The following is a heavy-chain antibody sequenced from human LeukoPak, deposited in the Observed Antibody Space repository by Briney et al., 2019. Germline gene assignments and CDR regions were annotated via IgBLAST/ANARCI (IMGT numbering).Heavy chain of an antibody. CDR2: INHSGST. D-gene: IGHD6-19*01. V-gene: IGHV4-34*01. CDR3: AREGRYSSGWHDY. Sequence: SETLSLTCAVYGGSFSGYYWSWIRQPPGKGLEWIGEINHSGSTNYNPSLKSRVTISVDTSKNQFSLKLSSVTAADTAVYYCAREGRYSSGWHDYWGQGTLVTVSS. J-gene: IGHJ4*02. CDR1: GGSFSGYY.